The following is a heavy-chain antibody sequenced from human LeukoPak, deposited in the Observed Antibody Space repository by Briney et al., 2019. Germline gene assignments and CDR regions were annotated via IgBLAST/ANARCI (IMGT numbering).Heavy chain of an antibody. J-gene: IGHJ6*03. Sequence: PSETLSLTCTVSGDSVSGFYWTWIRQPAGKGLEWIGRIYTNGSSSYNPSHKGRVTMSVGTSKNQFSLKLTSVTAADTAVYYCARDWQSIVLVPVLYYYYYMDVWGKGTTVTVSS. CDR3: ARDWQSIVLVPVLYYYYYMDV. CDR2: IYTNGSS. D-gene: IGHD2-2*01. CDR1: GDSVSGFY. V-gene: IGHV4-4*07.